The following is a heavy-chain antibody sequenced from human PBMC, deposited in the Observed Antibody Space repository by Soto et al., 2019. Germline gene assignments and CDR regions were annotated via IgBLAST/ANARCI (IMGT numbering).Heavy chain of an antibody. D-gene: IGHD1-1*01. CDR2: INGGTGQT. Sequence: ASVKVSCKASGYTFTTHAMHWVRQAPGQSLEWMGWINGGTGQTKHSQRFQGRVNITRDTSASTAYMDLSSLRSEDTAVYYCARGKGMEENYYYYGLDIWGRG. CDR3: ARGKGMEENYYYYGLDI. V-gene: IGHV1-3*01. J-gene: IGHJ6*02. CDR1: GYTFTTHA.